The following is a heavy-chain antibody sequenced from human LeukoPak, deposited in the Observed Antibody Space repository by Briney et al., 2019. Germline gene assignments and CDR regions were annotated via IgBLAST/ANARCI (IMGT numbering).Heavy chain of an antibody. CDR3: AKDLLATISPIDY. J-gene: IGHJ4*02. CDR1: GFTFSSYG. V-gene: IGHV3-30*02. D-gene: IGHD5-12*01. CDR2: IRYDGSNK. Sequence: PGGSLRLSCAATGFTFSSYGMHWVRQAPGKGLEWVAFIRYDGSNKYYADSVKGRFTISRDNSKNTLYLQMNSLRAEDTAVYYCAKDLLATISPIDYWGQGTLVTVSS.